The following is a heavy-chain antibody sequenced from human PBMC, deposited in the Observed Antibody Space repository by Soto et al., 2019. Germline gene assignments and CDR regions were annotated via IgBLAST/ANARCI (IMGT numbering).Heavy chain of an antibody. CDR3: AGGGGWPFVY. CDR2: IKQDGSEK. V-gene: IGHV3-7*01. D-gene: IGHD2-15*01. CDR1: GSSLNNYW. J-gene: IGHJ4*02. Sequence: GGSLRLSCGASGSSLNNYWINWVRQATGKGLEWVANIKQDGSEKYYVDSVKGRFTISRDNAKNSVYLQLNSLRAEDTAVYYCAGGGGWPFVYWGKGPLVTVSS.